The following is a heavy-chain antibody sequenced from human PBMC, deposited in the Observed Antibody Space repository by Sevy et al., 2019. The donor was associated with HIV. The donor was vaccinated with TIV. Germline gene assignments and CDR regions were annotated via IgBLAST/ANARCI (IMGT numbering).Heavy chain of an antibody. CDR2: ISGSGGYT. Sequence: GGSLRLSCAASGFTFSSYVMSWVRQAPGKGLEWVSTISGSGGYTYYADSVKGRFTISRDNSKNTVYLQMNSLRAEDTAVYYCARMELLLYYYGMDVWGQGSTVTVSS. J-gene: IGHJ6*02. D-gene: IGHD1-26*01. CDR3: ARMELLLYYYGMDV. CDR1: GFTFSSYV. V-gene: IGHV3-23*01.